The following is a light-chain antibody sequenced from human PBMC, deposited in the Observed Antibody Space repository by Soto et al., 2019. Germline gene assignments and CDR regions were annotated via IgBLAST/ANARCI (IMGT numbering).Light chain of an antibody. CDR3: QSYDSSLSGHVV. J-gene: IGLJ2*01. V-gene: IGLV1-40*01. CDR2: YND. Sequence: QSVLTQPPSVSGAPGHRVTISCTGSSSNLGSGFDVQWYQQLPGTAPKLLIYYNDNRPSGVPDRFSGSKSGTSASLAITGLQADDEADYYCQSYDSSLSGHVVFGGGTKLTVL. CDR1: SSNLGSGFD.